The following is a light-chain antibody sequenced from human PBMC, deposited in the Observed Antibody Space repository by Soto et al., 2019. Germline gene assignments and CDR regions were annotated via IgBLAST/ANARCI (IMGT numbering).Light chain of an antibody. CDR2: GAS. CDR1: QSVSSN. V-gene: IGKV3-15*01. Sequence: EVVMTQSPATLSVSPGERATLSCRASQSVSSNLAWYQQKPGQAPRLLIYGASTRATGIPVRFSGSGSGTEFILTISSLQSADFAVYYCQQYSTWPPWTFGQGTKVEIQ. J-gene: IGKJ1*01. CDR3: QQYSTWPPWT.